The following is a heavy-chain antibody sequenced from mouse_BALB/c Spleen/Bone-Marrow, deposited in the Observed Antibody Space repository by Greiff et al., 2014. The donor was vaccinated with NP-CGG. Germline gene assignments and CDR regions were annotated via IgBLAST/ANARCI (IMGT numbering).Heavy chain of an antibody. CDR1: GFNIKDYY. V-gene: IGHV14-1*02. Sequence: EVMLVESGAELVRPGALVKLSCKASGFNIKDYYMHWVKQRPEQGLEWIGWIDPENGNTIYDPKFQGKASITADTSSNTAYLQLSSLTSEDTAVYYCTRTYSFDYWGQGTTLTVSS. CDR2: IDPENGNT. CDR3: TRTYSFDY. J-gene: IGHJ2*01.